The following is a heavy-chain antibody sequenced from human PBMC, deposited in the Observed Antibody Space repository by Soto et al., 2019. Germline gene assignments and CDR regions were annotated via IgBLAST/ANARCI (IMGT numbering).Heavy chain of an antibody. CDR2: ISGSGGST. J-gene: IGHJ4*02. Sequence: GGSLRLSCAASGFTFSSYAMSWVRQAPGKGLEWVSAISGSGGSTYYADSVKGRFTISRDNSKNTLYLQMNSLRAEDTAVYYCAKDSKRGYCSGGSCRLGAFDIWGQGTLVTVSS. CDR1: GFTFSSYA. D-gene: IGHD2-15*01. CDR3: AKDSKRGYCSGGSCRLGAFDI. V-gene: IGHV3-23*01.